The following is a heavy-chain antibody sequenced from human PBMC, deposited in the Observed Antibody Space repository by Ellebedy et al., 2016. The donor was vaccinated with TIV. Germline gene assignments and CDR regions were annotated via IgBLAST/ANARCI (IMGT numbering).Heavy chain of an antibody. CDR2: INPTGTGT. J-gene: IGHJ4*02. CDR1: GYSFATYY. V-gene: IGHV1-46*01. Sequence: AASVKVSCKASGYSFATYYMHWVRHPPEPGLEWVGIINPTGTGTIYAQKFQDRVTITRDTSTSTVYMEMSSLTSEDTAVYFCAKDGGSFSTDYWGQGTLVTVSS. CDR3: AKDGGSFSTDY. D-gene: IGHD1-26*01.